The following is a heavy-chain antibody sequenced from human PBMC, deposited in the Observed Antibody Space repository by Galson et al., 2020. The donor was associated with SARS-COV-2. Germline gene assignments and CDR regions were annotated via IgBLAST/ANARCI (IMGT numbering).Heavy chain of an antibody. CDR2: ISSSSSYT. CDR1: GFTFSDYY. D-gene: IGHD6-13*01. V-gene: IGHV3-11*06. CDR3: ARRSSSAPYYFDY. Sequence: KIGESLKISCAASGFTFSDYYMSWIRPAPGKGLAWVSYISSSSSYTNYADSVKGRFTISRDNAKNSLYLQMNSLRAEDTAVYYCARRSSSAPYYFDYWGQGTLVTVSS. J-gene: IGHJ4*02.